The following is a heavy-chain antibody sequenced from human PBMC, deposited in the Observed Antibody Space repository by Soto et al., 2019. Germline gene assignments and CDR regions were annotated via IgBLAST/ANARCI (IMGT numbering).Heavy chain of an antibody. CDR3: ARDQQQQLVDWFDP. V-gene: IGHV3-21*01. CDR1: GFTFSSYS. D-gene: IGHD6-13*01. CDR2: ISSSSSYI. J-gene: IGHJ5*02. Sequence: GGSLRLSCAASGFTFSSYSMNWVRQAPGKGLEWVSSISSSSSYIYYADSVKGRFTISRDNAKNSLYLQMNSLRAEDTAVYYCARDQQQQLVDWFDPWGQGTLVTVS.